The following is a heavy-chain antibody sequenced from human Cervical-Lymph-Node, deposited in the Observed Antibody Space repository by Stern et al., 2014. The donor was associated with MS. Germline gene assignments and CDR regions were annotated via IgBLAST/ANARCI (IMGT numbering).Heavy chain of an antibody. V-gene: IGHV3-9*01. CDR3: AKDIAPNYYGSGPCDY. CDR1: GFTFDDYA. J-gene: IGHJ4*02. D-gene: IGHD3-10*01. CDR2: ISWNSGSI. Sequence: VQLVESGGGLVQPGRSLRLSCAASGFTFDDYAMNWVRQAPGQGLEWVSGISWNSGSIGYADSVKGRFTISRDNAKNSLYLQMNSLRAEDTALYYCAKDIAPNYYGSGPCDYWGQGTLVTVSS.